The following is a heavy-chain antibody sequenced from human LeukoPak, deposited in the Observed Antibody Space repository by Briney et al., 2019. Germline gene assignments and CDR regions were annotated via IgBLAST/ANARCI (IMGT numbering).Heavy chain of an antibody. J-gene: IGHJ5*02. Sequence: GGSLRLSRAASGFTFDNYVVHWVRQAPGKGLEWVSAISGSGGSTYYADSVRGRFTISRDNAKNTLYLQMNSLRAEDTAVYYCAKGSTNWDGYKGNYDPWGQGTLVTV. CDR1: GFTFDNYV. CDR2: ISGSGGST. CDR3: AKGSTNWDGYKGNYDP. V-gene: IGHV3-23*01. D-gene: IGHD1-1*01.